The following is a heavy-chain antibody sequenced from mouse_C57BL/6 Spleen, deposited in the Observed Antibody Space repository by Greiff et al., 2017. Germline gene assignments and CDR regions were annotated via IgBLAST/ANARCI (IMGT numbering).Heavy chain of an antibody. D-gene: IGHD1-1*01. CDR3: AKETITTVVAVDY. V-gene: IGHV1-64*01. J-gene: IGHJ2*01. CDR2: IHPNSGST. Sequence: QVQLQQPGAELVKPGASVKLSCKASGYTFTSYWMHWVKQRPGQGLEWIGMIHPNSGSTNYNEKFKSKATLTVDKSSSTAYMQLSSLTSEDSAVYDCAKETITTVVAVDYWGQGTTLTVSS. CDR1: GYTFTSYW.